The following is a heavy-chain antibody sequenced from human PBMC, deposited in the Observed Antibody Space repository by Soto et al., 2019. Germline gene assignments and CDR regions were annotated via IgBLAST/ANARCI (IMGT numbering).Heavy chain of an antibody. CDR1: GGSISSYY. J-gene: IGHJ4*02. D-gene: IGHD3-22*01. CDR3: ARRWGYSSDY. V-gene: IGHV4-59*01. CDR2: IYYSGST. Sequence: PSETLSLTCTVSGGSISSYYWSWIRQPPGKGLEWIGYIYYSGSTNYNPSLKSRVTISVDTSKNQFSLKLSSVTAADTAVYYCARRWGYSSDYWGQGTLVTVSS.